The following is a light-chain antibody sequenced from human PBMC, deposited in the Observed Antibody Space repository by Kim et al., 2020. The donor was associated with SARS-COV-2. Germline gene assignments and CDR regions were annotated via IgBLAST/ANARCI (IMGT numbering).Light chain of an antibody. Sequence: VSPEERATPSPRASQSVCSNLAWYQQKPGQAPRRLIYGASTRATGIPARFSGSVSGTECTLTISSTQSEDFAVYYCQQYNNWPPTFGEGTKG. V-gene: IGKV3-15*01. CDR2: GAS. J-gene: IGKJ1*01. CDR1: QSVCSN. CDR3: QQYNNWPPT.